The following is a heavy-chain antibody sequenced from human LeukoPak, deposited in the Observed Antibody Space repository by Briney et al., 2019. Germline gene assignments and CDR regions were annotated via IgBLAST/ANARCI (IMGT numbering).Heavy chain of an antibody. J-gene: IGHJ4*02. CDR2: ISNSGGHT. CDR1: GFTFSSYA. CDR3: AKGGRDCDY. Sequence: GGSLRLSCAASGFTFSSYAMSWVRQAPGKGLEWVSTISNSGGHTYYADSVKGRITISRDNSKNTLYLQMNSLRAEDTAVYYCAKGGRDCDYWGQGTLVTVSS. D-gene: IGHD2-21*01. V-gene: IGHV3-23*01.